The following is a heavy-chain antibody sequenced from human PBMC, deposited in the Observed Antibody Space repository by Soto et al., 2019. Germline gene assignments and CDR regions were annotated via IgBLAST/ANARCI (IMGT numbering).Heavy chain of an antibody. CDR1: GFTFINYA. CDR3: ARHLSHLKTGWLDP. Sequence: QEQLVESGGGVVQPGRSLRLSCRVSGFTFINYAMHWVRQAPGKGLEWVALISGDGTNEYYADSVKGRFTISRDNSRXXLYLQMSSLRADDTAVYYCARHLSHLKTGWLDPWGQGTLVTVSS. J-gene: IGHJ5*02. V-gene: IGHV3-30-3*01. D-gene: IGHD7-27*01. CDR2: ISGDGTNE.